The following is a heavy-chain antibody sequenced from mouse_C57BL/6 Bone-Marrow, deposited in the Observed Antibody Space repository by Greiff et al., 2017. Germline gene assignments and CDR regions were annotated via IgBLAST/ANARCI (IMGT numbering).Heavy chain of an antibody. V-gene: IGHV1-52*01. CDR2: IDPSDSET. J-gene: IGHJ3*01. Sequence: QVQLQQPGAELVRPGSSVKLSCKACGYTFTSYWMHWVKQRPIQGLEWIGNIDPSDSETHYNQKFKDKATLTVDKSSSTAYMQLSSLTSEDSAVYYCAREGLRRWFAYWGQGTLVTVSA. CDR1: GYTFTSYW. D-gene: IGHD2-4*01. CDR3: AREGLRRWFAY.